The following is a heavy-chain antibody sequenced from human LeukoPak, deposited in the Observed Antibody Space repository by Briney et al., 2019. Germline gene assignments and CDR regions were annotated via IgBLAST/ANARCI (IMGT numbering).Heavy chain of an antibody. CDR1: GFTFSSYS. Sequence: GGSLRLSCAASGFTFSSYSMNWVRQAPGKGLEWVSYISSSSSTIYYADSVKGRFTISRDNAKNSLYLQMNSPRAEDTAVYYCARADILTGYYLDYWGQGTLVTVSS. CDR3: ARADILTGYYLDY. J-gene: IGHJ4*02. D-gene: IGHD3-9*01. CDR2: ISSSSSTI. V-gene: IGHV3-48*04.